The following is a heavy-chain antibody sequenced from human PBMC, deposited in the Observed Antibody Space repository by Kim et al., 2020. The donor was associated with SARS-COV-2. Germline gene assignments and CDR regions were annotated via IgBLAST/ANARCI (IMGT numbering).Heavy chain of an antibody. CDR2: IWYDGSNK. J-gene: IGHJ4*02. CDR3: ARERGYGVPAARFRGFFDY. Sequence: GGSLRLSCAASGFTFSSYGMHWVRQAPGKGLEWVAVIWYDGSNKYYADSVKGRFTISRDNSKNMLYLQMNSLRAEDTAVYYCARERGYGVPAARFRGFFDYWGQGTLVTVSS. D-gene: IGHD2-2*01. V-gene: IGHV3-33*01. CDR1: GFTFSSYG.